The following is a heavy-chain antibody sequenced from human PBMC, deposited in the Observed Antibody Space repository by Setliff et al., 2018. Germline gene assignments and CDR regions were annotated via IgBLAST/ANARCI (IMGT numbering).Heavy chain of an antibody. D-gene: IGHD3-3*01. CDR2: ISSSSSYI. J-gene: IGHJ3*02. CDR3: ARDYTYYDFWSGPSSDAFDI. CDR1: GFTFSSYE. Sequence: PGGSLRLSCAASGFTFSSYEMNWVRQAPGKGLEWVSSISSSSSYIYYADSVKGRFTISRDNAKNSLYLQMNSLRAEDTALYYCARDYTYYDFWSGPSSDAFDIWGQGTMVTVSS. V-gene: IGHV3-21*04.